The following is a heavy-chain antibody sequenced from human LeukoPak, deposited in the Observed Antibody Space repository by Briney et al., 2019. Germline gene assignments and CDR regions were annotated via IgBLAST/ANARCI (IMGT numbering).Heavy chain of an antibody. CDR2: ISGSGGTT. CDR1: GFTFSSCA. Sequence: GGSLRLSCAASGFTFSSCAMSWARQAPGKGLEWVSSISGSGGTTYYADSVRGRFTISRDNSRNTLYLQINSLRADDTAVYYCADNGRYVYWGQGTLVTVSS. J-gene: IGHJ4*02. V-gene: IGHV3-23*01. CDR3: ADNGRYVY. D-gene: IGHD6-19*01.